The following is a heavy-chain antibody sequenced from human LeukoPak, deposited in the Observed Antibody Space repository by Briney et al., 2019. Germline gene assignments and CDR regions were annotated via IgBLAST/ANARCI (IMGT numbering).Heavy chain of an antibody. CDR1: GFTFSSYA. CDR2: ICYDGSNK. V-gene: IGHV3-30-3*01. J-gene: IGHJ4*02. CDR3: GRDNGRYYFFDY. Sequence: PGRSLRLSCAASGFTFSSYAMHWVRQAPGKGLEWVSAICYDGSNKYYADSVKGRFTISRDNSKNTLYLQMNSLRAEDTAVYYCGRDNGRYYFFDYWGQGTLVTVS. D-gene: IGHD1-26*01.